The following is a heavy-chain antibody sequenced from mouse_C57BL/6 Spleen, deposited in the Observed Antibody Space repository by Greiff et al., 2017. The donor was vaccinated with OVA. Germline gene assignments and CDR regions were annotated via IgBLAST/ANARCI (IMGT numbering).Heavy chain of an antibody. CDR1: GYTFTSYW. CDR3: TRRDAGFDY. V-gene: IGHV1-5*01. CDR2: IYPGNSDT. Sequence: VQLQQSGTVLARPGASVKMSCKTSGYTFTSYWMHWVKQRPGQGLEWIGAIYPGNSDTSYNQKFKGKAKLTAVTSASTAYMELSSLTNEDSAVYYCTRRDAGFDYWGQGTTLPVSS. J-gene: IGHJ2*01.